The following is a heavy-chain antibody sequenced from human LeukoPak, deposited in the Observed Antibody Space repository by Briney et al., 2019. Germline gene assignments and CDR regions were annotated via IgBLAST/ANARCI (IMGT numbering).Heavy chain of an antibody. V-gene: IGHV3-74*01. J-gene: IGHJ4*02. CDR2: INSDETST. CDR1: GFTFSNYW. CDR3: ASRRSTSFDY. Sequence: GESLRLSCAASGFTFSNYWMHWVRHAPGKGLEWVSRINSDETSTNYADSVKGRFTISRDNAKNTLYLQMNSLRAEDTAVYYCASRRSTSFDYWGQGTLVTVSS. D-gene: IGHD5/OR15-5a*01.